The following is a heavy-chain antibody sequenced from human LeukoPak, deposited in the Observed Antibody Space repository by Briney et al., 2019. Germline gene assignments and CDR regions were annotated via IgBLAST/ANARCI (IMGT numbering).Heavy chain of an antibody. CDR1: GGSISSSSYY. D-gene: IGHD2-15*01. CDR3: ARHSDIVVVVAATPGAFDT. J-gene: IGHJ3*02. Sequence: SETLSLTCTVSGGSISSSSYYCGWIRQPPGKGLEWIGSIYYSGSTYYNPSLKSRVTISVDTSKNQFSLKLSSVTAADTAVYYCARHSDIVVVVAATPGAFDTWGQGTMVTVSS. CDR2: IYYSGST. V-gene: IGHV4-39*01.